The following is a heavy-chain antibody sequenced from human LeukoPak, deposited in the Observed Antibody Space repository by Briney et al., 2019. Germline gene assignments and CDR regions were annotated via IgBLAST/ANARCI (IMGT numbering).Heavy chain of an antibody. J-gene: IGHJ3*01. Sequence: PSETLSLTCSVSGGSISNYYWSWIRQPPGKGLEWIGYIYYSGSTNYNPSLKSRVTILVDTSKNQFSLKLSSVTAADTAVYYCTRSDGYGLVGIWGQGTMVTVSS. CDR1: GGSISNYY. CDR3: TRSDGYGLVGI. V-gene: IGHV4-59*12. D-gene: IGHD3-10*01. CDR2: IYYSGST.